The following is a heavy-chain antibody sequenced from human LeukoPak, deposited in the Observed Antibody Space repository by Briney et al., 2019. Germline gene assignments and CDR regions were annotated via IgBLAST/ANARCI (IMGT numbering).Heavy chain of an antibody. CDR1: GFTFSSYA. D-gene: IGHD2-8*01. V-gene: IGHV3-23*01. CDR3: AKGSVNGAYDI. J-gene: IGHJ3*02. CDR2: ISDSGGST. Sequence: GGSLRLSCAASGFTFSSYAMSWVRQAPGKGLEWVSGISDSGGSTYYADSVKGRFTISRDNYKNTLCLQMSSLRAEDTAVYYCAKGSVNGAYDIWGQGTMVTVSS.